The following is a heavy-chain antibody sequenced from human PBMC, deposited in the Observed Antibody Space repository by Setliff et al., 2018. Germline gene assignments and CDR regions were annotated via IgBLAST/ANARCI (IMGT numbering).Heavy chain of an antibody. J-gene: IGHJ6*03. CDR3: AGGQPLVRKYYYYMDV. CDR1: GGTFSSYV. CDR2: IIPMFGT. D-gene: IGHD3-10*01. V-gene: IGHV1-69*13. Sequence: GASVKVSCKASGGTFSSYVISWVREAPGQGLEWMGGIIPMFGTNYAQKFQGRVTITADESTSTAYMELSSLGSEDTAVYYCAGGQPLVRKYYYYMDVWGKGTTGTVSS.